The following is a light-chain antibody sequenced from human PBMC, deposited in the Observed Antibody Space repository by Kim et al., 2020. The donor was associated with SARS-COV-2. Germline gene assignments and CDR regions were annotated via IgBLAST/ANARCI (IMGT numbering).Light chain of an antibody. CDR2: QDT. J-gene: IGLJ2*01. CDR1: KLGHKY. V-gene: IGLV3-1*01. CDR3: QAWDRNTVV. Sequence: SYELTQPPSVSVSPGQTASITCSGDKLGHKYTSWYQQKPGQSPVLVMYQDTKRPSGIPERFSGSNSGNTATLVISGTQALDEADYYCQAWDRNTVVFGGGTKLTVL.